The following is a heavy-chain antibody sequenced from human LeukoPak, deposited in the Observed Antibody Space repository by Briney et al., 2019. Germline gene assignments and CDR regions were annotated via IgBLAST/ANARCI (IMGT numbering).Heavy chain of an antibody. V-gene: IGHV1-18*01. D-gene: IGHD1-26*01. J-gene: IGHJ3*02. Sequence: ASVKVSCKASGYTLTSYHMSWVRQAPGQGLKWMGWINGYNGNTKYAQKIQGRVTMTTDSSTNTAYLDLRSLRSDDTAVYYCARNDGTYGLPFEIWGQGTMVTVSS. CDR1: GYTLTSYH. CDR3: ARNDGTYGLPFEI. CDR2: INGYNGNT.